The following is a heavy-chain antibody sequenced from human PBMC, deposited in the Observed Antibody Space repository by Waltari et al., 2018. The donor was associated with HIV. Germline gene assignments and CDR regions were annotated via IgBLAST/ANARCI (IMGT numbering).Heavy chain of an antibody. CDR3: ARDPGGADAFDF. J-gene: IGHJ3*01. Sequence: EVQLVESGGGLVQPGGSLRLACEVLGFSVCRYWMSWVGQAPGKGLEWVANIKQDGSEKYYVDSVKGRFNISRDNAKNSLYLQMNSLRDEDTAVYYCARDPGGADAFDFWGQGTMVTVSS. CDR1: GFSVCRYW. D-gene: IGHD3-16*01. CDR2: IKQDGSEK. V-gene: IGHV3-7*01.